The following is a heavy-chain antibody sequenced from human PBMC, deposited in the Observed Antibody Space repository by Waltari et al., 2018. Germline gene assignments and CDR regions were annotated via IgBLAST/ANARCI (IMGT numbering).Heavy chain of an antibody. CDR2: ISSSGSTI. CDR1: GFTFSSYE. J-gene: IGHJ4*02. D-gene: IGHD6-19*01. V-gene: IGHV3-48*03. CDR3: ARGGSGWCTFDY. Sequence: EVQLVESGGGLVQPGGSLRLSCAASGFTFSSYEMNWVRQAPGKGLEWVSYISSSGSTIYYADSVKGRFTISRDNAKNSLYLQMNSLRAEDTAVYYCARGGSGWCTFDYWGQGTLVTVSS.